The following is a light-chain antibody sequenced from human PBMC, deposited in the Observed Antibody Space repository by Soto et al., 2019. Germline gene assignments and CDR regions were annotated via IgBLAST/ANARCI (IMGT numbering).Light chain of an antibody. CDR3: QQNNNWPRT. Sequence: EIVMTQSPSTLSVSPGERATLSCRASQSVSSNLAWFQQKPGQAPSLLIYDASTRATGIPARFSGSGSGTEFPLTISRLQSEDFAVYYCQQNNNWPRTFGKGTKVEIK. CDR2: DAS. CDR1: QSVSSN. V-gene: IGKV3-15*01. J-gene: IGKJ1*01.